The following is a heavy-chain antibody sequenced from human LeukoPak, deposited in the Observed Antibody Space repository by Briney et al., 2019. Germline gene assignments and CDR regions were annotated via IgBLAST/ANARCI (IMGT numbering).Heavy chain of an antibody. V-gene: IGHV1-2*02. D-gene: IGHD6-19*01. CDR3: AKTGAGYSSGWSYLY. J-gene: IGHJ4*02. CDR2: INPNSGDT. CDR1: EYTFTGYY. Sequence: ASVKVSCKASEYTFTGYYIHWVRQAPGQGLEWMGWINPNSGDTHYAQNFQGRVTMTRDTSISTAYMEVSRLTSDDTAVYYCAKTGAGYSSGWSYLYWGQGTLATVSS.